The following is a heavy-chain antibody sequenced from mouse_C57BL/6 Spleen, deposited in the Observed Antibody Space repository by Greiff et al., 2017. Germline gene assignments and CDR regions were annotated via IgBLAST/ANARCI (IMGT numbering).Heavy chain of an antibody. Sequence: QVQLQQSGAELVMPGASVKLSCKASGYTFTSYWMHWVKQRPGQGLEWIGEIDPSDSYTNYNQKFKGKSTLTVDKSSSTAYMQLSSLTSEDSAVYYCARGAYGSPKAMDYWGQGTSVTVSS. J-gene: IGHJ4*01. V-gene: IGHV1-69*01. CDR2: IDPSDSYT. CDR1: GYTFTSYW. D-gene: IGHD1-1*01. CDR3: ARGAYGSPKAMDY.